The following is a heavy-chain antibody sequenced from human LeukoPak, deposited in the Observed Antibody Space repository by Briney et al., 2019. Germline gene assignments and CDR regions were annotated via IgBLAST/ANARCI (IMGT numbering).Heavy chain of an antibody. D-gene: IGHD1-26*01. J-gene: IGHJ4*02. Sequence: GGSLSLSCALSGFTLSSYGMHWVRQAPGQGLEWVAFIRYDGSNKSYTDSVKGRFTISRENPKNTRYLQMHSLRAEDTAVYYCAKDLCAGGSYSLGFDYWGQGTLVTVSS. CDR3: AKDLCAGGSYSLGFDY. V-gene: IGHV3-30*02. CDR2: IRYDGSNK. CDR1: GFTLSSYG.